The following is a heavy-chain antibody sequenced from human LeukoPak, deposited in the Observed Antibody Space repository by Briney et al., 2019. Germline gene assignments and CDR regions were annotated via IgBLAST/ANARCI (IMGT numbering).Heavy chain of an antibody. CDR1: GGSISSSSYY. V-gene: IGHV4-39*01. CDR2: IYYSGST. Sequence: SETPSLTCTVSGGSISSSSYYWGWIRQPPGKGLEWIGSIYYSGSTYYNPSLKSRVTISVDTSKNQFSLKLSSVTAADTAVYYCASEAAGTSHFDYWGQGTLVTVSS. D-gene: IGHD6-13*01. CDR3: ASEAAGTSHFDY. J-gene: IGHJ4*02.